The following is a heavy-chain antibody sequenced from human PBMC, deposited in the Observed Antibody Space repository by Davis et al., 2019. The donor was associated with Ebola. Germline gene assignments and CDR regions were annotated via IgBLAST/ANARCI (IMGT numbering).Heavy chain of an antibody. V-gene: IGHV3-23*01. CDR2: ISGNAGAT. CDR3: ATFTPLYGMDV. Sequence: GGSLRLSCAASGFTFSSYAMNWVRQAPGKGLEWVSAISGNAGATYYADSVKGQFTISRDKSKNTLYLQMNSLRAEDTAVYYCATFTPLYGMDVWGQGTTVTVSS. J-gene: IGHJ6*02. CDR1: GFTFSSYA.